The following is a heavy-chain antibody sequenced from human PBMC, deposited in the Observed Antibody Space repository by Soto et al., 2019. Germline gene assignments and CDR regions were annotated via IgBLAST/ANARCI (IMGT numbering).Heavy chain of an antibody. D-gene: IGHD6-13*01. CDR1: GGSISSGGDY. CDR2: IYYSGSS. CDR3: ARARATIAAAAIFDC. J-gene: IGHJ4*02. V-gene: IGHV4-31*03. Sequence: PSETLSLTCTVSGGSISSGGDYRSWIRQHPGKDLEWIGYIYYSGSSNYNPSLESRLTISVDKSKNQFSLKLTSVTAADTAVYYCARARATIAAAAIFDCWGQGTLVTVSS.